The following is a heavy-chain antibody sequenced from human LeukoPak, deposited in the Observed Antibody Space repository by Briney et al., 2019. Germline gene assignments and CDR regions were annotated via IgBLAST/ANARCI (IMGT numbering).Heavy chain of an antibody. CDR1: GFTFSSYE. D-gene: IGHD7-27*01. V-gene: IGHV3-48*03. CDR2: ISSRGSTI. CDR3: ARDPSSGDY. Sequence: GGSLRLSCAASGFTFSSYEMNWVRQAPGKGLEWGSYISSRGSTIYYADSVKGRFTIPRDNAQNSLYLQMNSLRAEDTAVYYCARDPSSGDYWGQGTLVTVSS. J-gene: IGHJ4*02.